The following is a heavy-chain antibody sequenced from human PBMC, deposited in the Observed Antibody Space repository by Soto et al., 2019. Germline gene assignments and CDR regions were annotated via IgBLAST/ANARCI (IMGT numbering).Heavy chain of an antibody. J-gene: IGHJ6*04. V-gene: IGHV4-30-4*01. Sequence: QVQLQESVPGLVKPSQTLSLTCTVSGGSISSGDAYWSWIRQSPGKGLEGIGYIYYRGRPFYNPSLESRATISVDTSKNPFSLKLNSVTAADTAVYFCTREGAASYSYYYGTDVWGKGTTVTVSS. D-gene: IGHD3-16*01. CDR3: TREGAASYSYYYGTDV. CDR1: GGSISSGDAY. CDR2: IYYRGRP.